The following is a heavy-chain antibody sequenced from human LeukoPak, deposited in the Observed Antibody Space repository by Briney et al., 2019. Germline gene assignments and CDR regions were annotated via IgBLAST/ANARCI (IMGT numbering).Heavy chain of an antibody. V-gene: IGHV1-24*01. D-gene: IGHD1-1*01. CDR1: GYTLTELS. J-gene: IGHJ3*02. CDR3: ARERRQLERPWGAFDI. CDR2: FDPEDGET. Sequence: ASVKVSCKVSGYTLTELSMHWVRQAPGKGLEWMGGFDPEDGETIYAQKFQGRVTMTEDTSTDTAYMELSSLRSEDTAVYYCARERRQLERPWGAFDIWGQGTMVTVSS.